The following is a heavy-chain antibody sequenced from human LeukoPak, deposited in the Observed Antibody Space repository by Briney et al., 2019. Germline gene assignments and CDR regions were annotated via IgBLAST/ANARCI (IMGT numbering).Heavy chain of an antibody. D-gene: IGHD3-10*01. CDR3: AKDHGEAYYYGSGGFDY. CDR2: ISGSGGSI. Sequence: RGSLRLSCAASGFTFSSDAMSWVRQAPGKGLEWVSAISGSGGSIYYADSVKGRFTISRDNSKNTLYLQMNSLRAEDTAVYYCAKDHGEAYYYGSGGFDYWGQGTLVTVSS. J-gene: IGHJ4*02. CDR1: GFTFSSDA. V-gene: IGHV3-23*01.